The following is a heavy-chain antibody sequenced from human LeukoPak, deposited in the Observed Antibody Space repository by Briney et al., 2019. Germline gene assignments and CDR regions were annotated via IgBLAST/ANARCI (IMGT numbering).Heavy chain of an antibody. D-gene: IGHD4-17*01. J-gene: IGHJ3*02. CDR1: GYSISSGYY. Sequence: KPSETLSLTCTVSGYSISSGYYWTWIRQPPGKGLEWIGYISYRGSTNYNPSLKSRVTISIDTSKNQFSLRLSSVTAADTAVYYCARDLVTVTKGFDIWGQGTMVSVSS. CDR2: ISYRGST. CDR3: ARDLVTVTKGFDI. V-gene: IGHV4-61*01.